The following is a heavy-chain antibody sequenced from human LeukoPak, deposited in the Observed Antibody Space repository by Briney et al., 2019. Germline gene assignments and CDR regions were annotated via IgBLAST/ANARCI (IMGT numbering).Heavy chain of an antibody. D-gene: IGHD6-19*01. J-gene: IGHJ6*02. V-gene: IGHV3-21*01. Sequence: PGGSLRLSCAASGFTFSSYNMNGVRQAPGKGLEWVSFITSSSYIYYADSVKGRFTISRDNAKNSLYLQMNSLRAEDTAVYYCARALMDSSGWNYGMDVWGQGTTVTVSS. CDR1: GFTFSSYN. CDR3: ARALMDSSGWNYGMDV. CDR2: ITSSSYI.